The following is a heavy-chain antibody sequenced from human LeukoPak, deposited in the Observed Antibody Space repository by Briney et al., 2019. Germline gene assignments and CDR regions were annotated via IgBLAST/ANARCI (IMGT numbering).Heavy chain of an antibody. CDR3: ARGYSSSSLQDY. CDR1: GGSFSSGSYY. V-gene: IGHV4-61*01. D-gene: IGHD6-6*01. J-gene: IGHJ4*02. Sequence: PSETLSLTCTVSGGSFSSGSYYWSWIRQPPGKGLEWIGYIYYSGSTNYNPSLKSRVTISVDTSKNQFSLKLSSVTAADTAVYYCARGYSSSSLQDYWGQGTLVTVSS. CDR2: IYYSGST.